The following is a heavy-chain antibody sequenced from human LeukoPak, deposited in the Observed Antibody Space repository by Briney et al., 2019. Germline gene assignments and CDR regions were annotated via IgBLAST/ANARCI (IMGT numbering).Heavy chain of an antibody. V-gene: IGHV1-2*02. Sequence: ASVKVSCKASGYTFTGYYMHWVRQAPGQGLEWMGWIIPNSGGTSFAEKFQGRVTMTRDTSISTVYMELSSLNSDDTAVYYCTRGVLLQGRGAFDIWGQGTMVTVSS. D-gene: IGHD2-15*01. CDR3: TRGVLLQGRGAFDI. CDR1: GYTFTGYY. CDR2: IIPNSGGT. J-gene: IGHJ3*02.